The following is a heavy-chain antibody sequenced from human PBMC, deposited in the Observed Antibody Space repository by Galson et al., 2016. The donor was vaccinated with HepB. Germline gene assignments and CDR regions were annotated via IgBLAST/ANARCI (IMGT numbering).Heavy chain of an antibody. J-gene: IGHJ6*02. CDR2: IWYDGSNK. CDR3: ARFGGSLGMDV. CDR1: GFTFSDFG. Sequence: SLRLSCAASGFTFSDFGMHRVRQAPGKGLEWVALIWYDGSNKHYADSVKGRFTISRDNSKNTLYLQMNSLTAEDMAVYYCARFGGSLGMDVWGQGTTVTVSS. V-gene: IGHV3-33*01. D-gene: IGHD2-15*01.